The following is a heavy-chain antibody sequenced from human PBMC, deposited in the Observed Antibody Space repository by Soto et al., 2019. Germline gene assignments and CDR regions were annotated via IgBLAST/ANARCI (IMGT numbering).Heavy chain of an antibody. CDR2: VHYSGST. Sequence: QVQLQESGPGLVKPSQTLSLTCTVSGGSFSSGGYYWSWIRQHPGKGLEWIGYVHYSGSTYYNPSVKSRATISMDTSNNQFSLRLTSVTAADTAVYYCARPTGNRFDSWGQGSLVTVSS. CDR1: GGSFSSGGYY. D-gene: IGHD1-1*01. CDR3: ARPTGNRFDS. V-gene: IGHV4-31*03. J-gene: IGHJ4*02.